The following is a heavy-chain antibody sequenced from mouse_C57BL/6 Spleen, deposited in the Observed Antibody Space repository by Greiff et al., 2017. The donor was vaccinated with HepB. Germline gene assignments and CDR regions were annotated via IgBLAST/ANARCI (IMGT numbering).Heavy chain of an antibody. CDR3: ARGGYYGSSPYWYFDV. Sequence: EVMLVESEGGLVQPGSSMKLSCTASGFTFSDYYMAWVRQVPEKGLEWVANINYDGSSTYYLDSLKSRFIISRDNAKNILYLQMSSLKSEDTATYYCARGGYYGSSPYWYFDVWGTGTTVTVSS. D-gene: IGHD1-1*01. CDR1: GFTFSDYY. V-gene: IGHV5-16*01. J-gene: IGHJ1*03. CDR2: INYDGSST.